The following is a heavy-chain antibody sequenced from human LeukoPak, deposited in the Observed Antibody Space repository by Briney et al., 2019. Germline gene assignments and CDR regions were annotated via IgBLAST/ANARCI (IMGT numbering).Heavy chain of an antibody. Sequence: PSETLSLTCTVSGGSISSYYWSWIRQPAGKGLEWIGRIYTSGSTNYNPSLKSRVTMPVDTSKNQFSLKLSSVTAADTAVYYCARTRMAGTGGWFDPWGQGTLVTVSS. CDR3: ARTRMAGTGGWFDP. CDR2: IYTSGST. J-gene: IGHJ5*02. CDR1: GGSISSYY. V-gene: IGHV4-4*07. D-gene: IGHD6-19*01.